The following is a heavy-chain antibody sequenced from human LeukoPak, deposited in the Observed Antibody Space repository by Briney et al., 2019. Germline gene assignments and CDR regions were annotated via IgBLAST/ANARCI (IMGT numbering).Heavy chain of an antibody. CDR2: IASRASYK. Sequence: PGGSLRLSCAASGFTFSTYSMNWVRQAPGKGLEWVSFIASRASYKYYGESMKGRFTISRDNAKKSLYLQMNGLRADDTAVYYCARGRSITLLRGVAMSDGFDIWGQGTMVTV. V-gene: IGHV3-21*01. CDR3: ARGRSITLLRGVAMSDGFDI. J-gene: IGHJ3*02. D-gene: IGHD3-10*01. CDR1: GFTFSTYS.